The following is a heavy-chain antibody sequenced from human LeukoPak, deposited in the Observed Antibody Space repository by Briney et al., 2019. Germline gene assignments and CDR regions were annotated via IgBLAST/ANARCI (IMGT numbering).Heavy chain of an antibody. V-gene: IGHV6-1*01. CDR3: AGDRAATGRLLHY. CDR1: GDSVSSNTTA. Sequence: SQTLSLTCAISGDSVSSNTTAWNWIRQSPSRGLEWLGRTYYRSKWYNDYAVSVKSRITINPDTSKNQFSLQLNSVTPEDTAVYYCAGDRAATGRLLHYWGRGTLVTVSS. J-gene: IGHJ4*02. CDR2: TYYRSKWYN. D-gene: IGHD6-13*01.